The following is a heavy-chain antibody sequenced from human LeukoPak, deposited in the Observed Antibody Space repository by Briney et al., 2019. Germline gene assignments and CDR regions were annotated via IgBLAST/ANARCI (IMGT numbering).Heavy chain of an antibody. J-gene: IGHJ4*02. CDR2: VSWDGGTT. CDR1: GFTFDDFA. Sequence: GGSLRLSCAASGFTFDDFAMHWVRQAPGEGLEWVSLVSWDGGTTFYADSVKGRFTVSRDNSINSLYLQMNNLRVEDTAFYYCAKDKGYIATTGTLSDHWGTGTLVTVSS. V-gene: IGHV3-43D*04. D-gene: IGHD1-7*01. CDR3: AKDKGYIATTGTLSDH.